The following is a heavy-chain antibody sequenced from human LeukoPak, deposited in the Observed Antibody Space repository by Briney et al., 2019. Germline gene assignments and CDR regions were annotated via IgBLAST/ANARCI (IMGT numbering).Heavy chain of an antibody. D-gene: IGHD1-1*01. V-gene: IGHV4-39*02. CDR3: ARDWRHRYFDL. J-gene: IGHJ2*01. Sequence: PSETLSLTCTVSGGSISSSSYYWGWIRQPPGKGLEWIGSIYYSGSTYYNPSLKSRVTISVDTSKNQFSLKLSSVTAADTAVYYCARDWRHRYFDLWGRGTLVTVSS. CDR2: IYYSGST. CDR1: GGSISSSSYY.